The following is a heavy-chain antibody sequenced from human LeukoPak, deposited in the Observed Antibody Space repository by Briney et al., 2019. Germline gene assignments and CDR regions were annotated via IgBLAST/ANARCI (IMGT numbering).Heavy chain of an antibody. CDR2: INHSGST. J-gene: IGHJ6*03. D-gene: IGHD2-15*01. V-gene: IGHV4-34*01. CDR1: GGSLSGYY. Sequence: PSETLSLTCAVYGGSLSGYYWSWIRQPPGKGLEWIGEINHSGSTNYNPSLKSRVTISVDTSKNQFSLKLSSVTAADTAVYYCARGQIVVVVAGPYYYYYMDVWGKGTTVTVSS. CDR3: ARGQIVVVVAGPYYYYYMDV.